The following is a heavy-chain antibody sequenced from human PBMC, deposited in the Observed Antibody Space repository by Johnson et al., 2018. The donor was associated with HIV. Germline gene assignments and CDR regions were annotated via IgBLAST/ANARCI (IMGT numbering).Heavy chain of an antibody. Sequence: VQLVESWGGLVQPGGSLRLSCAASGFTVSSNYMSWVRQAPGKGLAWVSVLFSGGTTYYADSVKGRFTISRDNAKNSLYLQMNSLRAEDTAVYYCARDLAYSGYEGAFDIWGQGTMVTVSS. CDR1: GFTVSSNY. CDR3: ARDLAYSGYEGAFDI. J-gene: IGHJ3*02. CDR2: LFSGGTT. D-gene: IGHD5-12*01. V-gene: IGHV3-66*01.